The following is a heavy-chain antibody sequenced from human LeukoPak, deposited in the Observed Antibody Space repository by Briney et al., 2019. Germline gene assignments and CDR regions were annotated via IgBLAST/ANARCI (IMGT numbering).Heavy chain of an antibody. CDR3: ARGPNILLYDY. CDR2: INSDESST. J-gene: IGHJ4*02. Sequence: GGSLRLSCAASGFTFSGYWMHWVRQAPGKGLVWVSHINSDESSTSYADSVKGRFTISSDNAKNTLYLGMNSLRAEDTAVYYCARGPNILLYDYWGQGTLVTVSS. CDR1: GFTFSGYW. D-gene: IGHD2/OR15-2a*01. V-gene: IGHV3-74*01.